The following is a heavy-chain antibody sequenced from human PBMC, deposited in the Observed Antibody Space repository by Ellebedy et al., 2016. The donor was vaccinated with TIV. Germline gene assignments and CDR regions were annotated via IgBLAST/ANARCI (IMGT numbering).Heavy chain of an antibody. Sequence: GESLKISCAASGFTVSSNYMSWVRQAPGKGLEWVSVIHSGGSTYYADSVEGRFTISRDNSKNTLYLQMNSLRAEDTAVYYCARDLPVIDAFDIWGQGTMVTVSS. CDR2: IHSGGST. CDR1: GFTVSSNY. J-gene: IGHJ3*02. D-gene: IGHD2-21*01. V-gene: IGHV3-66*01. CDR3: ARDLPVIDAFDI.